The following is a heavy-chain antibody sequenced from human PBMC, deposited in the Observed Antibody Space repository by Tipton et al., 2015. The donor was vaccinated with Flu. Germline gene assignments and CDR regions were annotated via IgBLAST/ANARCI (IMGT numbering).Heavy chain of an antibody. D-gene: IGHD4-11*01. CDR1: GGSISSGGAY. J-gene: IGHJ5*02. CDR3: ARRDYSNYVSDPKNWFDP. CDR2: IYYSGSP. Sequence: TLSLTCNVSGGSISSGGAYWSWIRQHPGRGLEWIGGIYYSGSPHYNPSLKSRVTISVDTSKNQFSLRLSSVTAADTAVYYCARRDYSNYVSDPKNWFDPWGQGNLVTVSS. V-gene: IGHV4-31*03.